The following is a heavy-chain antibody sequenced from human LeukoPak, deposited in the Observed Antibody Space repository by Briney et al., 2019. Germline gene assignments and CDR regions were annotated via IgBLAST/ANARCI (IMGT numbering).Heavy chain of an antibody. D-gene: IGHD2-2*01. CDR3: AGAIDQLLDFCD. J-gene: IGHJ4*01. CDR2: IYYAGST. V-gene: IGHV4-31*03. CDR1: GGSISSGGYY. Sequence: TLTLSCTVSGGSISSGGYYWSWIRQHPGQDLESSGYIYYAGSTYYSSSLKSRVTISVDTSQNQFFLEVSSVTAACAAVYYCAGAIDQLLDFCDWGPGTLVTVCS.